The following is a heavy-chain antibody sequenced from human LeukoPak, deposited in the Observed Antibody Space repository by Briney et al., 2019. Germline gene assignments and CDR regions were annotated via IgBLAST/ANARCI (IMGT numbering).Heavy chain of an antibody. CDR2: ISYDGSNK. CDR3: ARDRAHYCSGGSRYSGAFDI. V-gene: IGHV3-30*04. CDR1: GFTFSSYA. J-gene: IGHJ3*02. D-gene: IGHD2-15*01. Sequence: GGSLRLSCAASGFTFSSYAMHWVRQAPGKGLEWVAVISYDGSNKYYADSVKGRFTISRDNSKNTLYLQMNSLRAEDTAVYYCARDRAHYCSGGSRYSGAFDIWGQGTMVTVSS.